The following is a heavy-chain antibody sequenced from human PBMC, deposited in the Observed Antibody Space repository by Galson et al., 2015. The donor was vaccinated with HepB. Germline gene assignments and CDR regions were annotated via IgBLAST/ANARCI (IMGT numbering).Heavy chain of an antibody. Sequence: SLRLSCAASGFTFTTYSMNWVRQAPGKGLEWVSYISSTSNNIYYADSVKGRFTISRDNTKNSLYLQMDSLRADDTAVYYCVRGYGATYWGQGTLVAVSS. CDR3: VRGYGATY. CDR1: GFTFTTYS. V-gene: IGHV3-21*01. CDR2: ISSTSNNI. D-gene: IGHD4/OR15-4a*01. J-gene: IGHJ4*02.